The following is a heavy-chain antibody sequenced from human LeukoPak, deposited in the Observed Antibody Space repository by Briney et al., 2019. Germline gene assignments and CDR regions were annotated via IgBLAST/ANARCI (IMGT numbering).Heavy chain of an antibody. J-gene: IGHJ6*02. V-gene: IGHV1-8*01. CDR1: GYTFTSYY. CDR3: ARALYGMDV. Sequence: GASVKVSCKASGYTFTSYYINWVRQAPGQGLEWMGWMNPNSGNQRYAQKFQGRGTKTRNTAISTAYMELSGLRSEDTAVYYCARALYGMDVWGQGTTVTVSS. CDR2: MNPNSGNQ.